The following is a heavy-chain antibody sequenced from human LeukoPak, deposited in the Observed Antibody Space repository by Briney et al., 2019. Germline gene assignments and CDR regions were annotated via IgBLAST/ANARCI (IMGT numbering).Heavy chain of an antibody. CDR3: ARSSTSFGDAFDI. J-gene: IGHJ3*02. CDR1: GYSISSGYY. D-gene: IGHD2-2*01. CDR2: IYYSGST. V-gene: IGHV4-38-2*01. Sequence: SETLSLTCAVSGYSISSGYYWGWIRQPPGEGLEWIGYIYYSGSTNYNPSLKSRVTISVDTSKNQFSLKLSSVTAADTAVYYCARSSTSFGDAFDIWGQGTMFTVSS.